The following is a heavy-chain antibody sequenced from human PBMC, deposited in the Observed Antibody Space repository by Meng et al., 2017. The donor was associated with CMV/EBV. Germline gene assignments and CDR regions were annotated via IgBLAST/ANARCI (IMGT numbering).Heavy chain of an antibody. CDR2: MNPNSGNT. D-gene: IGHD2-2*01. Sequence: ASVKVSCKASGYTFTSYDINWVRQATGQGLEWMGWMNPNSGNTGYAQKFQGRVTITRNTSISTAYMELSSLRSEDTAVYYCARVYQLLSAFDIWGQGTMVTVSS. J-gene: IGHJ3*02. CDR1: GYTFTSYD. V-gene: IGHV1-8*03. CDR3: ARVYQLLSAFDI.